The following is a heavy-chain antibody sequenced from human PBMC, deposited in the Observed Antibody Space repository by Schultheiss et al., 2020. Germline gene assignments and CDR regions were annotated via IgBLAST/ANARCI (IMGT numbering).Heavy chain of an antibody. V-gene: IGHV4-30-4*01. CDR1: GGSISSGDYY. CDR3: ARAVYYDILTGFYPYYFDC. D-gene: IGHD3-9*01. Sequence: SETLSLTCTVSGGSISSGDYYWSWIRQPPGKGLEWIGYIYYSGRTYYNPSLKSRVTISVDTSKNQFSLKLTSVTAADTAVYYCARAVYYDILTGFYPYYFDCWGQGTLVTVSS. CDR2: IYYSGRT. J-gene: IGHJ4*02.